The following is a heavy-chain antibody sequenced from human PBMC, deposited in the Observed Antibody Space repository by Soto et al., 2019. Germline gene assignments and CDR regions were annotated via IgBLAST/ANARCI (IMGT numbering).Heavy chain of an antibody. CDR3: ERKLGNWFDP. D-gene: IGHD3-10*01. CDR1: GYSFTSYG. J-gene: IGHJ5*02. Sequence: GXSVKVTCKASGYSFTSYGIIWVRQAPGQGLEWMGWISAYNGNTNYAQKLQGRVTMTTDTSTSTAYMELRSLRSDDTAVYYCERKLGNWFDPWGQGTLVTVS. CDR2: ISAYNGNT. V-gene: IGHV1-18*01.